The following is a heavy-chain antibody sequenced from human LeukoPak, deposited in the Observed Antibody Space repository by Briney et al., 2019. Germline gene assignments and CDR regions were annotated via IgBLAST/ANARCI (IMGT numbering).Heavy chain of an antibody. J-gene: IGHJ3*02. Sequence: TGGALRLSCAASGFTFVDYGMSWVRQAPGKGLEWVSGINWNGGSTGYADSVKGRFTISRDNAKNSLYLQMNSLRAEDTALYYCARDSDHNAFDIWGQGTMVTVSS. CDR1: GFTFVDYG. CDR2: INWNGGST. CDR3: ARDSDHNAFDI. D-gene: IGHD1-1*01. V-gene: IGHV3-20*04.